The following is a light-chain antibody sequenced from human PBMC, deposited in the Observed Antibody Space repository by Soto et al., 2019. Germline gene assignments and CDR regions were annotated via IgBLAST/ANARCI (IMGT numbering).Light chain of an antibody. J-gene: IGKJ2*01. V-gene: IGKV1-5*01. CDR3: QQYKRYPYT. CDR2: DAS. Sequence: DIQMTQSPSTLSASVGDRVTITCRASQSIDNWLAWYQQKPGKAPKVLIHDASSLDSGVPSSFSGSGSGTEFTLTISSLQPDDFAVYYCQQYKRYPYTFGQGTKLEIK. CDR1: QSIDNW.